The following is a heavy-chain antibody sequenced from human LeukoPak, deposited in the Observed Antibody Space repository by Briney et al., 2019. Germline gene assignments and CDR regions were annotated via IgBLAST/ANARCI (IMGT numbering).Heavy chain of an antibody. J-gene: IGHJ6*02. CDR2: GST. Sequence: GSTXXADSVKGRFTISRDNSKNTLYLQMNSLRAEDTAVYYCAKDPDDCSGGSCYPQYYYYGMDVWGQGTTVTVSS. CDR3: AKDPDDCSGGSCYPQYYYYGMDV. V-gene: IGHV3-23*01. D-gene: IGHD2-15*01.